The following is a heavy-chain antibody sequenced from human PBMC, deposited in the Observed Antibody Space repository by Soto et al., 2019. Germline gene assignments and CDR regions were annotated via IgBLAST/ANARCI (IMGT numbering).Heavy chain of an antibody. Sequence: QITLNESGPTLVKPMQTLTLTCNFSVVSLDSTAVGVGWLRQPPGKALECLALIYWDGDKRYKPSLTNRVILTKITAKSQLVRTMTDKSPADTGTYFCAHFISGGTLFRGVTFDYWGHG. D-gene: IGHD3-16*01. V-gene: IGHV2-5*02. CDR1: VVSLDSTAVG. J-gene: IGHJ4*01. CDR2: IYWDGDK. CDR3: AHFISGGTLFRGVTFDY.